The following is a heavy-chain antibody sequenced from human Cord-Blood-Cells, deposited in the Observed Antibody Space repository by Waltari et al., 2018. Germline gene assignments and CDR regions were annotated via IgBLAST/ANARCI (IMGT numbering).Heavy chain of an antibody. J-gene: IGHJ4*02. CDR2: DDPHGGGT. V-gene: IGHV1-2*02. CDR3: ARAGGDYGDYD. Sequence: QVQLVQSGAEVKKPGASVKVSCKASGYTFTGYYMHWVRQTPGHGLEWKGWDDPHGGGTNSAQRFEGRVTMTRDPSISTAYMELSRLRSDDTAVYYCARAGGDYGDYDWGQGTLVTVSS. D-gene: IGHD4-17*01. CDR1: GYTFTGYY.